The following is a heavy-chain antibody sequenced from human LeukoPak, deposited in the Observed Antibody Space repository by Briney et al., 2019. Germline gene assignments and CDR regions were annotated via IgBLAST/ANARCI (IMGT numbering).Heavy chain of an antibody. CDR2: IVVGSGNT. CDR1: GFTFTRSA. J-gene: IGHJ4*02. D-gene: IGHD1-26*01. CDR3: ARGPLVGATGLFDY. Sequence: APVKVSCKASGFTFTRSAMQWVRQARGQRLEWIGWIVVGSGNTKYAQKFQERVTITRDMSTGTAYMELSSLRSEDTAVYYCARGPLVGATGLFDYWGQGTLVTVSS. V-gene: IGHV1-58*02.